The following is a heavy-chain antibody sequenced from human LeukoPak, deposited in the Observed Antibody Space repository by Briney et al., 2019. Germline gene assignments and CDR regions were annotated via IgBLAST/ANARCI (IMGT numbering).Heavy chain of an antibody. D-gene: IGHD1-26*01. Sequence: GGSLRLSCAASGFTVSSNYMSWVRQAPGKGLEWVSVIYSGGSTYYADSVKGRFTISRDNSKNTLYLQMNSLRAEDTAVYYCARVLSGSYYYYGMDVWGQGTTVTVSS. CDR3: ARVLSGSYYYYGMDV. CDR1: GFTVSSNY. CDR2: IYSGGST. V-gene: IGHV3-53*01. J-gene: IGHJ6*02.